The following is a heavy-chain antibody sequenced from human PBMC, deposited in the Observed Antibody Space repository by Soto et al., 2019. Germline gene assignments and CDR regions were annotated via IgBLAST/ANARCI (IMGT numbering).Heavy chain of an antibody. D-gene: IGHD3-16*02. V-gene: IGHV4-59*01. CDR2: IYYSGST. Sequence: PSETLSLTCTVSGGSISSYYWSWSLQPPWKGLEWIGYIYYSGSTNYNPSLKSRVTISVDTSKNQFSLKLSSVTAADTAVYYCARIIRLGELSYFYYFDYWGQGTLVTVSS. CDR1: GGSISSYY. CDR3: ARIIRLGELSYFYYFDY. J-gene: IGHJ4*02.